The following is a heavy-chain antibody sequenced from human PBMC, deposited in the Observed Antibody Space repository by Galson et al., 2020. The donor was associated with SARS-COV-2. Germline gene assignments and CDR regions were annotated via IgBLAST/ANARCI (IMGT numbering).Heavy chain of an antibody. D-gene: IGHD4-17*01. CDR1: GFTFSRYA. Sequence: GESLKISCAASGFTFSRYAMAWVRQAPGKGLEWLSGISGGGGSTYYADSVKGRFTISRDISQNTVYLQMSSLRAEDTAVYYCAKDRGNDYGDQLDFWGQGTQVTVSS. CDR3: AKDRGNDYGDQLDF. J-gene: IGHJ4*02. V-gene: IGHV3-23*01. CDR2: ISGGGGST.